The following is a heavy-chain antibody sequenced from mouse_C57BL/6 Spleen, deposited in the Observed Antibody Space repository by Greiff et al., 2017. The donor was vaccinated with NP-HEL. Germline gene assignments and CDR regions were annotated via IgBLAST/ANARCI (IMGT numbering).Heavy chain of an antibody. J-gene: IGHJ4*01. Sequence: QVQLQQPGAELVKPGASVKLSCKASGYTFTSYWMHWVKQRPGQGLEWIGMIHPNSGSTNYNEKFKSKATLTVDKSSSTAYMQLSSLTSEDSAVYYCASITTVVATDYAMDYWGQGTSVTVSS. CDR3: ASITTVVATDYAMDY. V-gene: IGHV1-64*01. D-gene: IGHD1-1*01. CDR2: IHPNSGST. CDR1: GYTFTSYW.